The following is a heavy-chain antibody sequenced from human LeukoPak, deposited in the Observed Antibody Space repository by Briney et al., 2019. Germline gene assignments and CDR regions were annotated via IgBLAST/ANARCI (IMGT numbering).Heavy chain of an antibody. CDR1: GYTFTDYY. V-gene: IGHV1-2*06. CDR2: INPHSGGT. CDR3: TKSGT. D-gene: IGHD1-26*01. J-gene: IGHJ5*02. Sequence: ASVKVSCKASGYTFTDYYMHWVRQAPGQGLEWMGRINPHSGGTNYAQNFQGRVTMTRDTNITTAHMELRRLTSDDSAMYYCTKSGTWGQGTLVTVSS.